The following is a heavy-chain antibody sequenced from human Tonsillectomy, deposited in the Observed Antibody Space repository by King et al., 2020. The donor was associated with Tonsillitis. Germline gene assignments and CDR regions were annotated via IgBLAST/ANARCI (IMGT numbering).Heavy chain of an antibody. Sequence: VQLVESGAEVKKPGESLRISCKDSGYSFTSYWINWVRQMPGKGLEWMGRIDPSDSYTNYSPAFQGHVTMSVDKSISTAYLQWSSLKASDTAMYYCARRGPDTGDAFDIWGQGTMVTVSS. J-gene: IGHJ3*02. D-gene: IGHD2-8*02. CDR2: IDPSDSYT. CDR3: ARRGPDTGDAFDI. V-gene: IGHV5-10-1*03. CDR1: GYSFTSYW.